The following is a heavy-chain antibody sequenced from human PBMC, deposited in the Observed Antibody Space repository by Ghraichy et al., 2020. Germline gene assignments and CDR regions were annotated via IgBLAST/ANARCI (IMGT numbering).Heavy chain of an antibody. Sequence: GGSLRLSCAASGFTFSSYSMNWVRQAPGKGLEWVSSISSSSSYIYYADSVKGRFTISRDNAKNSLYLQMNSLRAEDTAVYYCARESYSSTTQEVDYWGQGTLVTVSS. CDR3: ARESYSSTTQEVDY. J-gene: IGHJ4*02. CDR1: GFTFSSYS. CDR2: ISSSSSYI. V-gene: IGHV3-21*01. D-gene: IGHD2-2*01.